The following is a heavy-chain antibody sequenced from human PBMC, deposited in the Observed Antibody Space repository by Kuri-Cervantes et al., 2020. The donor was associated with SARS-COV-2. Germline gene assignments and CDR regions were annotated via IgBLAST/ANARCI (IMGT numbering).Heavy chain of an antibody. D-gene: IGHD7-27*01. CDR1: GGSISSSSYY. Sequence: ESLKISCTASGGSISSSSYYWGWIRQPPGKGLEWIGSIYYSGSTYYNPSLKSRVTISVDTSKNQFSLKLSSVTAADTAVYYCASHWGGQILYWGQGTLVTVSS. V-gene: IGHV4-39*07. CDR3: ASHWGGQILY. J-gene: IGHJ4*02. CDR2: IYYSGST.